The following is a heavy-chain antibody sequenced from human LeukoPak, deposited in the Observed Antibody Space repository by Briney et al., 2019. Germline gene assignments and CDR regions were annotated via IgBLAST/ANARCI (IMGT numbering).Heavy chain of an antibody. CDR1: GDSISTYY. CDR3: ARKNDFEI. J-gene: IGHJ3*02. D-gene: IGHD2/OR15-2a*01. Sequence: SETLSLTCPVSGDSISTYYWSWIRQPPGKGLEWIGHISYTGSANYNPSLKSRVTISIDTSKNKFSLKLSSVTAADTAVYYCARKNDFEIWGQGTLVTVSS. V-gene: IGHV4-59*01. CDR2: ISYTGSA.